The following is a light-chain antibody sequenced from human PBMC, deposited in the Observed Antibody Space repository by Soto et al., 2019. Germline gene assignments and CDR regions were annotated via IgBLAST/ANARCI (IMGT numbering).Light chain of an antibody. CDR1: QSLRSN. Sequence: EIVMTQSPSTLSLSPGYRFTLSCRASQSLRSNSAWYQQKPGQAPRLLIYGASTRATGIPGRFSGSGYGTDFTLTISSLQSEDFAVYYCQQYGSSITFGQGTRLQ. CDR3: QQYGSSIT. J-gene: IGKJ5*01. V-gene: IGKV3-15*01. CDR2: GAS.